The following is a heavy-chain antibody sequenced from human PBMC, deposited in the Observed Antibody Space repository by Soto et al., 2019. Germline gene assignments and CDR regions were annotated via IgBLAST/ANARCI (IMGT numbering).Heavy chain of an antibody. Sequence: GGSLRLSCAASGFTFSSYSMNWVRQAPGKGLEWVSYISSSSSTIYYADSVKGRFTISRDNAKNSLYLQMNSLRAEDTAVYYCARSQTQRVVAATPGGLDYWGQGTLVTVSS. D-gene: IGHD2-15*01. CDR3: ARSQTQRVVAATPGGLDY. CDR1: GFTFSSYS. J-gene: IGHJ4*02. V-gene: IGHV3-48*01. CDR2: ISSSSSTI.